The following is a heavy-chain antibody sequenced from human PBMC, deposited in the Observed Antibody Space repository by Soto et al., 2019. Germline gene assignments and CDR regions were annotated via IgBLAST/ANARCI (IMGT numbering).Heavy chain of an antibody. CDR1: GGSISSGDYY. CDR2: IYHSGST. J-gene: IGHJ5*02. V-gene: IGHV4-30-4*01. Sequence: QVQLQESGPGLVKPSQTLSLTCTVSGGSISSGDYYWSWIRQPPGKGLAWIGYIYHSGSTYYNPSFKGRVTISVDTSKNQFSLKLSSVTAADTAVYYCARERPAGARLDPWGQGTLVTVSS. CDR3: ARERPAGARLDP. D-gene: IGHD6-13*01.